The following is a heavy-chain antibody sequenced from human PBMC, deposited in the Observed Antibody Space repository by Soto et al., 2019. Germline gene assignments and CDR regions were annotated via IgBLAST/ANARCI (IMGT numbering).Heavy chain of an antibody. CDR2: LSHSGHT. J-gene: IGHJ4*02. Sequence: SETLCLPCAVSGFSISPDSYCGWMRRPPGRGLEWIETLSHSGHTFYNPSLKSRVTISADTTKNQFSLSLTSVTAADTAVYYCGHVKTDTEVTPAPPLFDSWGQGTLVTVSS. CDR3: GHVKTDTEVTPAPPLFDS. D-gene: IGHD2-2*01. V-gene: IGHV4-38-2*01. CDR1: GFSISPDSY.